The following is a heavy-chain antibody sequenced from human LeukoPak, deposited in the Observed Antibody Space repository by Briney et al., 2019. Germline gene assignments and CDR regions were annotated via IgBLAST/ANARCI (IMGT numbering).Heavy chain of an antibody. CDR3: ARGDYDILTGN. D-gene: IGHD3-9*01. Sequence: SETLSLTCTVSGGSISSGDYYWSWIRQPPGKGLEWIGFIYYSGITYYNPSLKSRVTISVDTSKNQFSLKLSSVTAADTAVYYCARGDYDILTGNWGQGTLVTVSS. J-gene: IGHJ4*02. CDR1: GGSISSGDYY. V-gene: IGHV4-30-4*01. CDR2: IYYSGIT.